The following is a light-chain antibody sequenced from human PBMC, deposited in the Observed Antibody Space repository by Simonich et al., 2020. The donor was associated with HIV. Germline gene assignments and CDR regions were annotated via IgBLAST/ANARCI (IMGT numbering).Light chain of an antibody. Sequence: SYELTQPPSVSVSPGQTASITCSGDKLGDKYDCWYQQKAGESPGLVIHLDFKRPSGIPGRFSRSNSGNTATLTISGTQAMDEADYYCQAWDSSTGWVFGGGTKLTVL. CDR3: QAWDSSTGWV. V-gene: IGLV3-1*01. J-gene: IGLJ3*02. CDR1: KLGDKY. CDR2: LDF.